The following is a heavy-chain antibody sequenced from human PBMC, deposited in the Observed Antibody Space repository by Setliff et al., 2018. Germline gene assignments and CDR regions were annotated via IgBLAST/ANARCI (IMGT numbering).Heavy chain of an antibody. CDR1: GFTFSTSG. D-gene: IGHD3-16*01. CDR3: AKRGDGMDV. J-gene: IGHJ6*02. V-gene: IGHV3-30*02. Sequence: GESLKISCAASGFTFSTSGMHWVHQAPGKGLEWVAFIRYDGSDKYYADSVKGRFTISRDNSKNTLYLQMNSLRAEDTGVYYCAKRGDGMDVWGQGTTVTVSS. CDR2: IRYDGSDK.